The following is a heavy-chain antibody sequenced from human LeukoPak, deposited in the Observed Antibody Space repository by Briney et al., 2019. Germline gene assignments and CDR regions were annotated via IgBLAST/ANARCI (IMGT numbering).Heavy chain of an antibody. CDR1: GFTFNSFR. CDR2: ISSSSNFI. V-gene: IGHV3-21*01. CDR3: VREYSGWLAAAGA. D-gene: IGHD6-13*01. Sequence: GGSLRLSCAASGFTFNSFRMNWVRQAPDKGLEWVSSISSSSNFIYYADSVRGRFTISRDNAKNSLYLQMNSLRAEDTGVYYCVREYSGWLAAAGAWGQGVLVTVSS. J-gene: IGHJ4*02.